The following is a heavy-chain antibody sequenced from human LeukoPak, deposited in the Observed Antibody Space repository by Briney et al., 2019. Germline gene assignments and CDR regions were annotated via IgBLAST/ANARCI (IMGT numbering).Heavy chain of an antibody. J-gene: IGHJ6*02. CDR2: ISWNSGSI. CDR3: AKDTLCYGMDV. Sequence: GGSLRLSCAASGFTFSSNWMSWVRQAPGKGLEWVSGISWNSGSIGYADSVKGRFTISRDNAKNSLYLQMNSLRAEDTALYYCAKDTLCYGMDVWGQGTTVTVSS. D-gene: IGHD2-21*01. V-gene: IGHV3-9*01. CDR1: GFTFSSNW.